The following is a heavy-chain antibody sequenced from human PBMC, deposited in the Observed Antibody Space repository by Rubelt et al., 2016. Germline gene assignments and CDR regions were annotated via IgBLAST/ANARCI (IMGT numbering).Heavy chain of an antibody. V-gene: IGHV4-34*01. CDR2: INHSGST. D-gene: IGHD6-13*01. Sequence: QVQLQQWGAGLLKPSETLSLTCAVYGGSFSGYYWNWIRQPPGKGLEWIGEINHSGSTNYNPSLKSQVTISVETSKNQFSLKLGSVTAADTAVYYCARGGKQQLGPYYYVMDVWGQGTTVTVSS. J-gene: IGHJ6*02. CDR1: GGSFSGYY. CDR3: ARGGKQQLGPYYYVMDV.